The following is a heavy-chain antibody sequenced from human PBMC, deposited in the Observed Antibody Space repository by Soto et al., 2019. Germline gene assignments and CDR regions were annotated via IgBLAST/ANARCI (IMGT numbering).Heavy chain of an antibody. CDR3: ARKGPPRDAFDI. CDR1: GFTFSSYA. J-gene: IGHJ3*02. CDR2: VLGGGGST. V-gene: IGHV3-23*01. Sequence: GGSLRLSCAASGFTFSSYAMSWVRQSPGKGLEWVSGVLGGGGSTFYADSVKGRFTISRDNSKNTLYVQMNSLRAEDTAIYYCARKGPPRDAFDIWGQGTMVTVSS.